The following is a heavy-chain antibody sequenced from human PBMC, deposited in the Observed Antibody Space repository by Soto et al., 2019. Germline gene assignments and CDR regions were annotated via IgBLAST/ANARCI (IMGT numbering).Heavy chain of an antibody. V-gene: IGHV4-34*01. D-gene: IGHD5-18*01. CDR1: GGSFSGYY. Sequence: SETLSLTCAVYGGSFSGYYWSWIRQPPGKGLEWIGEINHSGSTNYNPSLKSRVTISVDTSKNQFSLKLSSATAADTAVYYCARGSISYEPLPPDNWFDPWGQGTLVTVSS. CDR2: INHSGST. J-gene: IGHJ5*02. CDR3: ARGSISYEPLPPDNWFDP.